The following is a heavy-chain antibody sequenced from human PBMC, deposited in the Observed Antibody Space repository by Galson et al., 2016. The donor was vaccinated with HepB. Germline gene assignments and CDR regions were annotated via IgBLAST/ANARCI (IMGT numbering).Heavy chain of an antibody. J-gene: IGHJ4*02. CDR2: IKSKVDGGAA. D-gene: IGHD6-19*01. V-gene: IGHV3-15*07. CDR1: GFALGNVW. Sequence: FLRLSCAASGFALGNVWMNRVRPAPGSGLEWVGRIKSKVDGGAADYAAPVKGRFTISGDDSKNTLYLQMTGLKTEDTAVYYCTTVLSTASMSGWYDCVFDSWGQGTLVTVPS. CDR3: TTVLSTASMSGWYDCVFDS.